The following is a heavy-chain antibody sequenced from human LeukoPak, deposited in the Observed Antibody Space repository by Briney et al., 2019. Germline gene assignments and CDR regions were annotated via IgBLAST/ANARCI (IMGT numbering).Heavy chain of an antibody. J-gene: IGHJ6*02. V-gene: IGHV3-23*01. CDR2: ISGSGGST. CDR3: AKTSWDIVAVPAAIYYYYYGMDV. CDR1: GFTFSSYA. Sequence: PGGSLRLSCAASGFTFSSYAMSWVRQAPGKGLEWVSAISGSGGSTYYADSVKGRFTISSDNSKNTLYLQMNSLRAEDTAVYYCAKTSWDIVAVPAAIYYYYYGMDVWGQGTTVTVSS. D-gene: IGHD2-2*01.